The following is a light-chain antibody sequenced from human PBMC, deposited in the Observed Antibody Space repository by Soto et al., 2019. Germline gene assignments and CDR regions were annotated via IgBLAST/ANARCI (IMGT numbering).Light chain of an antibody. CDR3: SAYTVSRTYL. V-gene: IGLV2-14*03. J-gene: IGLJ1*01. CDR1: SSDVGAYNF. CDR2: NVY. Sequence: QSVLTHPASVSGSPGQSITISCTGTSSDVGAYNFVSWHQQHPGKAPKLMIYNVYDRPSGFSYRFSGFKSGNTASLTISALQGEHEADYYCSAYTVSRTYLFGTGTKVTVL.